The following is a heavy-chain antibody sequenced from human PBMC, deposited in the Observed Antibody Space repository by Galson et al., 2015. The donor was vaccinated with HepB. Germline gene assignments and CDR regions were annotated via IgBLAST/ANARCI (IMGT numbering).Heavy chain of an antibody. V-gene: IGHV3-23*01. Sequence: SLRLSCAASGFTVSSNYMSWVRQAPGKGLGWVTAISGDASRTYYADSVKGRFTISRDNSKNTLYLQMHSLRVEDTAIYYCAKERSQSYSDCWGQGALVTVSS. CDR3: AKERSQSYSDC. CDR1: GFTVSSNY. J-gene: IGHJ4*02. CDR2: ISGDASRT. D-gene: IGHD3-10*01.